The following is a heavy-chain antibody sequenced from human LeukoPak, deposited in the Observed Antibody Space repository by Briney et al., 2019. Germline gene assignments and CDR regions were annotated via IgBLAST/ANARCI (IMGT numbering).Heavy chain of an antibody. D-gene: IGHD1-26*01. J-gene: IGHJ4*02. Sequence: GGSLRLSCAASGFTFSSYAMSWVRQAPGKGLEWVSAISGSGGSTYYADSVKGRFTISRDNSKNTLYLQMNSLRAEDAAVYYWAKAGVGATPFDYWGQGTLVTVSS. CDR1: GFTFSSYA. CDR3: AKAGVGATPFDY. V-gene: IGHV3-23*01. CDR2: ISGSGGST.